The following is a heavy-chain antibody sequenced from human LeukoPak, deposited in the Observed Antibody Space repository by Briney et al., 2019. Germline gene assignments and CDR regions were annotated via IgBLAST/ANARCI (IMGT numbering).Heavy chain of an antibody. CDR3: ARGGDFWSGYHFDY. CDR2: IYYSGST. D-gene: IGHD3-3*01. Sequence: SQTLSLTCTVSGGSISSGDYYWSWIRHPPGKGLEWIGYIYYSGSTYYNPSLKSRVTISVDTSKNQFSLKLSSVTAADTAVYYCARGGDFWSGYHFDYWGQGTLVTVSS. CDR1: GGSISSGDYY. J-gene: IGHJ4*02. V-gene: IGHV4-30-4*01.